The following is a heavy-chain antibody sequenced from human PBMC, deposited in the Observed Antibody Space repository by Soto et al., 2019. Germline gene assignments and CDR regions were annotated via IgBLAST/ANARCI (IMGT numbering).Heavy chain of an antibody. D-gene: IGHD1-26*01. V-gene: IGHV1-69*06. CDR2: IIPIFGTA. Sequence: GASVKVSCKASGGTFSSYAISWVRQAPGQGLEWMGGIIPIFGTANYAQKFQGRVTTTADKSTSTAYMELSSLRSEDTAVYYCARYSVALGARPLYGMDVWGQGTTVTVSS. CDR3: ARYSVALGARPLYGMDV. J-gene: IGHJ6*02. CDR1: GGTFSSYA.